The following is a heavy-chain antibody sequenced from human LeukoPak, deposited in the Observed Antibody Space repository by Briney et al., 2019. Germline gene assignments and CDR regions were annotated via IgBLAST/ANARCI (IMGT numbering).Heavy chain of an antibody. V-gene: IGHV1-2*02. CDR1: GYTFTGYY. CDR3: ARVTRKGYSSGWYYFDY. Sequence: GASVKVSCKASGYTFTGYYMHWVRQAPGQGLEWMGWINPNSGGTNYAQKFQGRVTMTRDTSISTAYMELSRLRSDNTAVYYCARVTRKGYSSGWYYFDYWGQGTLVTASS. CDR2: INPNSGGT. J-gene: IGHJ4*02. D-gene: IGHD6-19*01.